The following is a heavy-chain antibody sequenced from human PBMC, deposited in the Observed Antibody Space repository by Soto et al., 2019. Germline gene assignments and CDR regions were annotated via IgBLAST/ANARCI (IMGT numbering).Heavy chain of an antibody. CDR3: ARSRDGYSFYFYYGMDG. Sequence: GGSLRLSCAASGFIFTIYGMHWVRQAPGKGLEWMALILHDGSAEYYADSVKGRFTISRDNSKNTLYLQMNSLTAEDTAVYYCARSRDGYSFYFYYGMDGWGQGTTVTVSS. D-gene: IGHD4-4*01. CDR1: GFIFTIYG. V-gene: IGHV3-30*03. J-gene: IGHJ6*02. CDR2: ILHDGSAE.